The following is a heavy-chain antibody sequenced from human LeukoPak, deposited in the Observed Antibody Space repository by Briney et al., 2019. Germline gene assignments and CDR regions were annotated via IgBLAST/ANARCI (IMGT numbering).Heavy chain of an antibody. CDR3: AGSPRYYDILTGYSPGWFDP. J-gene: IGHJ5*02. CDR2: ISSSSSYI. V-gene: IGHV3-21*01. CDR1: GFTFSSYS. D-gene: IGHD3-9*01. Sequence: GGSLRLSCAASGFTFSSYSMNWVRQAPGKGLEWVSSISSSSSYIYYADSVKGRFTISRDNAKNSLYLQMNSLRAEDTAVYYCAGSPRYYDILTGYSPGWFDPWGQGTLVTVSS.